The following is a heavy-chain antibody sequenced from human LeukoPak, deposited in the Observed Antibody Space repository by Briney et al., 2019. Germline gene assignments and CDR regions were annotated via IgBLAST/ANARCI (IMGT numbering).Heavy chain of an antibody. D-gene: IGHD4-17*01. CDR3: ASMTTVTTFAFDI. V-gene: IGHV1-2*02. CDR2: INPNSGDT. Sequence: ASVKVSCKASGYTFTGYYMHWVRQAPGQGLEWMGWINPNSGDTNYAQKFQGRVTMTRDTSISTVYMELSRLKSDDTAVYYCASMTTVTTFAFDIWGQGTMVTASS. J-gene: IGHJ3*02. CDR1: GYTFTGYY.